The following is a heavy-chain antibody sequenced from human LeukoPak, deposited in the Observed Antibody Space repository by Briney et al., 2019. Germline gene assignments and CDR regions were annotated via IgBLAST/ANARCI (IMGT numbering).Heavy chain of an antibody. J-gene: IGHJ6*03. V-gene: IGHV3-7*01. D-gene: IGHD3-10*01. Sequence: GGSLRLSCEGSGFSFSCYWMTWVRQSPGKWPEWVANIKQDESERYTVDSVKGRFTISRDNAKNSVYLHMNSLRAEDTALYYCARLSAYYYGSFFYYYMDVWGKGTTVTVSS. CDR2: IKQDESER. CDR3: ARLSAYYYGSFFYYYMDV. CDR1: GFSFSCYW.